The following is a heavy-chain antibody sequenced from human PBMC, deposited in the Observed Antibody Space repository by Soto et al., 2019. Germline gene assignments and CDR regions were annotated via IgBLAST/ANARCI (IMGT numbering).Heavy chain of an antibody. D-gene: IGHD6-13*01. CDR1: GFTFSDYY. J-gene: IGHJ4*01. Sequence: PGGSLRLSCAASGFTFSDYYMSWIRQTPGRGLEWISYISNSGSSTYYADSVKGRFTISRDNAKNSLYLQMNSLRAEDTAVYYCARPPGIAAAGLGYWGQGTLVTVSS. CDR2: ISNSGSST. CDR3: ARPPGIAAAGLGY. V-gene: IGHV3-11*01.